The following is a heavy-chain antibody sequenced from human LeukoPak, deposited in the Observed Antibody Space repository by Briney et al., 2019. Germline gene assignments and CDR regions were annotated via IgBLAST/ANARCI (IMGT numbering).Heavy chain of an antibody. J-gene: IGHJ4*02. CDR3: SKEKSTVLTPGVHY. D-gene: IGHD4-23*01. V-gene: IGHV3-7*01. CDR1: GFTFSSYW. Sequence: PGGSLRLSCAASGFTFSSYWMSWVRQAPGKGLEWVANIKQDGSEKYYVDSVKGRFTISRDNAKNSLYLQMHSLRAEDTAVYYCSKEKSTVLTPGVHYWRQGTLVSVPS. CDR2: IKQDGSEK.